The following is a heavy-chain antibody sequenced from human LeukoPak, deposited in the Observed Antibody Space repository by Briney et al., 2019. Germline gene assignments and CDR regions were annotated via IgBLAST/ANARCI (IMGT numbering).Heavy chain of an antibody. Sequence: SETLSLTCAVSGGSISSGGYSWSWIRQPPGKGLEWIGYIYHSGSTYYNPSLKSRVTISVDRSKNQFSLKLSSVTAADTAVYYCASGVVAATGRDAFDIWGQGTMVTVSS. CDR1: GGSISSGGYS. V-gene: IGHV4-30-2*01. J-gene: IGHJ3*02. CDR2: IYHSGST. D-gene: IGHD2-15*01. CDR3: ASGVVAATGRDAFDI.